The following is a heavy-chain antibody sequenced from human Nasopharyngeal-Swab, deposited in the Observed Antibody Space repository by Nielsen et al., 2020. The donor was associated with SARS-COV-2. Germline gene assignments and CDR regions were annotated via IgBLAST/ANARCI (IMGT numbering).Heavy chain of an antibody. V-gene: IGHV4-39*01. D-gene: IGHD6-19*01. CDR3: ARQPRYSSGWYRYFDL. CDR1: GGSIRSYSYY. J-gene: IGHJ2*01. CDR2: IYYSGST. Sequence: SETLSLTCTVSGGSIRSYSYYWGWIRQPPGKGLEWIGSIYYSGSTNYNPSLKSRVTISVDTSKNQFSLKLSSVTAADTAVYYCARQPRYSSGWYRYFDLWGRGTLVTVSS.